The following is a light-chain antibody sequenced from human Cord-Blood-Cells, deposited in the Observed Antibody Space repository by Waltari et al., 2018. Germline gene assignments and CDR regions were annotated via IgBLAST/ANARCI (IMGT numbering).Light chain of an antibody. CDR3: CSYAGSSTYV. CDR2: EVS. CDR1: SSDVGRYNL. J-gene: IGLJ1*01. Sequence: QSALTQPASVSGSPGQSITISCTGTSSDVGRYNLVSWYQQHPGKAPKLMIYEVSKRPSGVSNRFSGSKSGNTSSLTISGLQAEDGADYYCCSYAGSSTYVFGTGTKVTVL. V-gene: IGLV2-23*02.